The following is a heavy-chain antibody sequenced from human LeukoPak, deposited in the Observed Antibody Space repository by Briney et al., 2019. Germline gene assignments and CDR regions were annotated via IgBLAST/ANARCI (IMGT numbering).Heavy chain of an antibody. J-gene: IGHJ4*02. D-gene: IGHD6-13*01. CDR1: GGSISSSSYY. V-gene: IGHV4-39*02. CDR3: ARDPGSIAAAGTVPLDY. CDR2: IYYSGST. Sequence: PSETLSLTCTVSGGSISSSSYYWGWIRQPPGKGLEWIGTIYYSGSTYYNPSLKSRVTISVDTSKNQFSLKLSSVTAADTAVYYCARDPGSIAAAGTVPLDYWGQGTLVTVSS.